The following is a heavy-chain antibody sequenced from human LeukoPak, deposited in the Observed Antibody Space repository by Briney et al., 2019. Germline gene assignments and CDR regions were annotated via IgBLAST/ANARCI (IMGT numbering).Heavy chain of an antibody. J-gene: IGHJ4*02. Sequence: GGSLRLSCAASGFTFRSYAMHWIRQAPGKGLEWVAVISYDGSIKYYADSLKGRFTISRDNSKNTLYLQMNSLRAEDTAVYYCARTLALYGSGSFFDFWGQGTLVTVSS. D-gene: IGHD3-10*01. CDR3: ARTLALYGSGSFFDF. CDR2: ISYDGSIK. V-gene: IGHV3-30-3*01. CDR1: GFTFRSYA.